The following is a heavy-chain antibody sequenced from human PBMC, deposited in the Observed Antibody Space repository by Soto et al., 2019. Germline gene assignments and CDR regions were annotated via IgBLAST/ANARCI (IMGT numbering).Heavy chain of an antibody. CDR3: ARDLKGYCSSTSCYTSYYYGMDV. Sequence: ASVKVSCKASGYTFTGYYMHWVRQAPGQGLEWMGWINPSSGGTNYAQKFQGRVTMTRDTSISTAYMELSRLRSDDTAVYYCARDLKGYCSSTSCYTSYYYGMDVWGQGTTVTVSS. V-gene: IGHV1-2*02. CDR1: GYTFTGYY. D-gene: IGHD2-2*02. CDR2: INPSSGGT. J-gene: IGHJ6*02.